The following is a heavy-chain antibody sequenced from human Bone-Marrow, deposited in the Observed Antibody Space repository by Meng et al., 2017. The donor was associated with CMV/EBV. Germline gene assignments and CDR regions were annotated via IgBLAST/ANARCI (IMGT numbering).Heavy chain of an antibody. CDR2: INRNGDST. D-gene: IGHD3-10*01. CDR3: ARDRVRAVIPFYYYYGMDV. CDR1: GFTFEAYG. Sequence: GESLKISCAASGFTFEAYGMTWVRQAPGKGLEWVSGINRNGDSTGYVDSVKCRFTISRDNAKNSLYLQMNGLRAEDTALYFCARDRVRAVIPFYYYYGMDVWGQGTTVTVSS. J-gene: IGHJ6*02. V-gene: IGHV3-20*04.